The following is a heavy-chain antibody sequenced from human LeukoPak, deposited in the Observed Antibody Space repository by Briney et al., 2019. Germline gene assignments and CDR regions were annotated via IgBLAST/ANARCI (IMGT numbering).Heavy chain of an antibody. CDR3: ARTYPGIALAGTFDY. CDR2: IKEAGTEK. Sequence: GGSLRLSCSASGFTFSSYWMGWVRQAPGKGLQWVANIKEAGTEKYYEDSVKGRFTISRDNAKNSLYLQMDSLRADDTAVYYCARTYPGIALAGTFDYWGQGTLVTVSS. J-gene: IGHJ4*02. CDR1: GFTFSSYW. D-gene: IGHD6-19*01. V-gene: IGHV3-7*01.